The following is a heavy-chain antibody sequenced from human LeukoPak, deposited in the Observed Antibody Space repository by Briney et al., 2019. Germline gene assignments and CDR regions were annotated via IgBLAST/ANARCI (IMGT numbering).Heavy chain of an antibody. J-gene: IGHJ4*02. D-gene: IGHD1-26*01. CDR3: ARGPRGGSRYYFDY. CDR1: GGSISSYY. CDR2: IYTSGST. V-gene: IGHV4-4*07. Sequence: PSETLSLTCTVSGGSISSYYWSWIRQPAGKGLEWIGRIYTSGSTNYNPSLKSRVTMSVDTSKNQFSLKLSSVTAADTAVYYCARGPRGGSRYYFDYWGQGTLVTVSS.